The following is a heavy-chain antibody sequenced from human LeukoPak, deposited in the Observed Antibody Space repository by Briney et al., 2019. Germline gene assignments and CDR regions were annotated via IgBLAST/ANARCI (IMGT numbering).Heavy chain of an antibody. CDR1: GFTFSTFA. D-gene: IGHD3-10*01. J-gene: IGHJ4*02. Sequence: GGSLRLSCAASGFTFSTFAMIWVRQPPGKGLEWVSSIFPSGGEIHYADSVRGRFTISRDNSKSTLSLQMNSLRAEDTAVYYCARETYYYGSGIHPYYFDYWGQGTLVTVSS. CDR3: ARETYYYGSGIHPYYFDY. V-gene: IGHV3-23*01. CDR2: IFPSGGEI.